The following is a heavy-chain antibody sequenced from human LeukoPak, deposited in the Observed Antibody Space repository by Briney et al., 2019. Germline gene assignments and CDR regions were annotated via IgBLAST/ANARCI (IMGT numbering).Heavy chain of an antibody. CDR2: ISTSGGST. Sequence: PGGSLRLSCTASGFTFSTYAMSWVRQAPGKGLEWVSGISTSGGSTYYADSVKGRFTISRDNSKNTLDLQMNSLRAEDTAVYYCARNRHFDYWGQGTLVTVSS. CDR1: GFTFSTYA. J-gene: IGHJ4*02. CDR3: ARNRHFDY. V-gene: IGHV3-23*01.